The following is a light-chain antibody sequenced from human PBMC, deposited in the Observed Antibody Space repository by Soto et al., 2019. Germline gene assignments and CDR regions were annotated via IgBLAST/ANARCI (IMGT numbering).Light chain of an antibody. V-gene: IGKV1-39*01. CDR1: QSISTY. CDR2: AAS. Sequence: DIQMTQSPSSLSASVGDRVTITCRASQSISTYLNWYQQKPGKAPKLLIYAASSLQSGVPSRFSGSGSGTDFTLTISSLQPEDFATYSCQQSYSMSHTFGGGTKVEIK. CDR3: QQSYSMSHT. J-gene: IGKJ4*01.